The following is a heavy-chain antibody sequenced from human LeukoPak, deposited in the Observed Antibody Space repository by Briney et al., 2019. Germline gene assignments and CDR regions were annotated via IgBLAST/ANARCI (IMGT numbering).Heavy chain of an antibody. CDR1: GFTCDDYA. Sequence: SGGSLRLSCAASGFTCDDYAMHWVRQAPGKGLEWVSGISWNSGSIGYADSVKGRFTISRDNAKNSLYLPMHSLRAEDMALYYCAKGLRGVVVTGAFDIWGQGTMVTVSS. V-gene: IGHV3-9*03. CDR3: AKGLRGVVVTGAFDI. D-gene: IGHD2-21*02. J-gene: IGHJ3*02. CDR2: ISWNSGSI.